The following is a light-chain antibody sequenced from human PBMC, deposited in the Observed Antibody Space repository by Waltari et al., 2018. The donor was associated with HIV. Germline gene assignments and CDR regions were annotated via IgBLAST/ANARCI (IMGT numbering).Light chain of an antibody. CDR1: SSDVGGYDY. Sequence: QSALTQPPSASGSPGQSVTISCSGTSSDVGGYDYVSWYQQHPGKAPQVMIYECSKRPPGVPDGFSGSKSGNPASLPVSGLQAEDEADYYCSSHAGSNNYVFGTGTKVTVL. CDR2: ECS. J-gene: IGLJ1*01. V-gene: IGLV2-8*01. CDR3: SSHAGSNNYV.